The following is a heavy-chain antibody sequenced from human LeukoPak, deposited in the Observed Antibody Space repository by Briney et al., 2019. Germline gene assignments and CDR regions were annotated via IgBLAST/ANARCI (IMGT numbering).Heavy chain of an antibody. Sequence: PSETLSLTCAAYGGSFSGYFWSWIRQPPGKGLEWIGEINRGGITNSNPSLKSRVTISLDTSKNQFSLNLSSVTAADTAVYYCATNRGDAFNIWGQGTTVTVSS. CDR3: ATNRGDAFNI. CDR2: INRGGIT. CDR1: GGSFSGYF. J-gene: IGHJ3*02. D-gene: IGHD4/OR15-4a*01. V-gene: IGHV4-34*01.